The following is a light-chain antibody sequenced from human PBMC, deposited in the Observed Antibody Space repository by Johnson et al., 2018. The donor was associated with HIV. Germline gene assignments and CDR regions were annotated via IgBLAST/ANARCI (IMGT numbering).Light chain of an antibody. Sequence: QSVLTQPPSVSAAPGQKVTISCSGSSSNIGNNYVSWYQQLPGTAPKLLIYDNNKRRSGIPDRFSGSKSGTSATLGITGLQTGDEADYYCGTWDSSLNAFVFGAGTRVTVL. CDR3: GTWDSSLNAFV. J-gene: IGLJ1*01. V-gene: IGLV1-51*01. CDR2: DNN. CDR1: SSNIGNNY.